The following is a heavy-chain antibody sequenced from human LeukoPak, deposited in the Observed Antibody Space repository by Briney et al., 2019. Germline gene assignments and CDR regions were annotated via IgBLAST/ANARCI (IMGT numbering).Heavy chain of an antibody. D-gene: IGHD3-3*01. CDR3: ASMSDYYPSYYFDY. CDR1: GYTFTSYG. Sequence: ASVKVSRKASGYTFTSYGISWVRQAPGQGLEWMGWISAYNGNTNYAQKLQGRVTLTTDTSTSTAYMEVRSLRSDDTAVYYCASMSDYYPSYYFDYWGQGTLVTVSS. CDR2: ISAYNGNT. V-gene: IGHV1-18*01. J-gene: IGHJ4*02.